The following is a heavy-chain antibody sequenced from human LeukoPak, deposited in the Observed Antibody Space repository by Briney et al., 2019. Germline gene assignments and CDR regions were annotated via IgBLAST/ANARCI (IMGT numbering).Heavy chain of an antibody. V-gene: IGHV5-51*01. Sequence: GESLKISCKGSGYRFISYWIGWVRQMPGKGLEWMAIIYPGDSDTRYSPSFEGQVTISADKSITTAYLQWSSLEASDTAIYYCARLPYSARYLAPFDYWGQGTLVTVSS. CDR3: ARLPYSARYLAPFDY. CDR1: GYRFISYW. D-gene: IGHD1-26*01. CDR2: IYPGDSDT. J-gene: IGHJ4*02.